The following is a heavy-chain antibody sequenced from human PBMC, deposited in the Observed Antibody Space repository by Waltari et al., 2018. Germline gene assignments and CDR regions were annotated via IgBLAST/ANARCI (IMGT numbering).Heavy chain of an antibody. J-gene: IGHJ4*02. V-gene: IGHV4-4*02. Sequence: QLQLEQSGPGRVKPSESLSLTCAVSGDSMSSSDVWNWVRQFPGKGLEWIGQVHRSGKTNYNPSLASRVTVSIDTSNNQFSLTMPSPTAADTAMYYCARDRGKGLYLDSWGQGTLVTVSP. CDR2: VHRSGKT. D-gene: IGHD2-15*01. CDR1: GDSMSSSDV. CDR3: ARDRGKGLYLDS.